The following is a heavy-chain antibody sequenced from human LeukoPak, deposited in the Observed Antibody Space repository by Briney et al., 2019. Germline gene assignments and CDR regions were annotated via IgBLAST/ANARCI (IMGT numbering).Heavy chain of an antibody. V-gene: IGHV4-31*03. J-gene: IGHJ5*02. D-gene: IGHD2-15*01. CDR3: ARETEAGPGGNWFDP. Sequence: PSQTLSLTCTVSGGSISSGGYYWSWIRQHPGKGLEWIGYIYYSGSTYYNPSLRSRVTISVDTSKNQFSLKLSSVTAADTAVYYWARETEAGPGGNWFDPWGQGTLVTVSS. CDR2: IYYSGST. CDR1: GGSISSGGYY.